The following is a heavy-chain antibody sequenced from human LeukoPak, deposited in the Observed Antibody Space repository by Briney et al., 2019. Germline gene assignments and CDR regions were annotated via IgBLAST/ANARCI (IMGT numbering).Heavy chain of an antibody. V-gene: IGHV3-NL1*01. Sequence: GGSLRLSCAAPGFTFSSYGMHWVRQAPGKGLEWVSVIYNGGSTYYADSVKGRFTISRDNSKNTLYLQMNSLRAEDTAVYYCARAGGQQLIFDYWGQGTLVTVSS. D-gene: IGHD6-13*01. J-gene: IGHJ4*02. CDR3: ARAGGQQLIFDY. CDR2: IYNGGST. CDR1: GFTFSSYG.